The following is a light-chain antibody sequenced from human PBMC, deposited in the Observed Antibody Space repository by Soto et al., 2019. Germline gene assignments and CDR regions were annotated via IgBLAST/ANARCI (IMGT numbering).Light chain of an antibody. V-gene: IGLV2-11*01. CDR2: DVR. Sequence: QSALTQPRSVSGSPGQSVTISCTGTSSDVGGYNYVSWYQQHPGKAPKLMIYDVRTRPSGVPDRFSGSKSGNTASLTISGLQAEDEADYYCSSYAGSNSVIFGGGTKLTVL. J-gene: IGLJ2*01. CDR1: SSDVGGYNY. CDR3: SSYAGSNSVI.